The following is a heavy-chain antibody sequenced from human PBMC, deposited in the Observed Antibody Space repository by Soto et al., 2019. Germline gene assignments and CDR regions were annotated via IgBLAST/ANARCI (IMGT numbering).Heavy chain of an antibody. CDR3: ARRQISPPTRGAASARGGMDV. CDR1: GFNFNNYG. Sequence: QVQLVESGGGVVQPGRSLRLSCAASGFNFNNYGMHWVRQAPGKGLEWVAVIWNDGNGYYYANSVKGRFTISRDNSKNTRYLQMSSLRDEDTAVYYCARRQISPPTRGAASARGGMDVWGQGTTVTVSS. V-gene: IGHV3-33*01. D-gene: IGHD6-13*01. J-gene: IGHJ6*02. CDR2: IWNDGNGY.